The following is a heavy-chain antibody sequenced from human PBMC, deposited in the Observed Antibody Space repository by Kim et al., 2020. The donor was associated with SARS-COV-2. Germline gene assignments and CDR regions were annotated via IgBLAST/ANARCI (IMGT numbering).Heavy chain of an antibody. CDR3: AKDRELLLVRYGMDV. D-gene: IGHD1-26*01. Sequence: GGSLRLSCAASGFTFDDYAMHWVRQAPGKGLEWVSGISWNSGSTGYADSVKGRFTISRDNAKNSLYLQMNSLRAEDTALYYCAKDRELLLVRYGMDVWGQGTTVTVSS. CDR2: ISWNSGST. V-gene: IGHV3-9*01. J-gene: IGHJ6*02. CDR1: GFTFDDYA.